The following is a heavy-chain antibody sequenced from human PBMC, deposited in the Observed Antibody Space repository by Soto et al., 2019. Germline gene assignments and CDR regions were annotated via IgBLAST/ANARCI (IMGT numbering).Heavy chain of an antibody. CDR2: ISYDRSNK. D-gene: IGHD3-16*01. J-gene: IGHJ4*02. CDR1: GFTFSSYA. V-gene: IGHV3-30-3*01. CDR3: ARALGSFIIRTALGGYFDY. Sequence: GGSLRLSCAASGFTFSSYAMHWVSQAPGKGLEGVAVISYDRSNKYYADSVKGRFTISRDNSKNTLYRQMNSLRAEDTAVYYCARALGSFIIRTALGGYFDYGGQGPLVTVSS.